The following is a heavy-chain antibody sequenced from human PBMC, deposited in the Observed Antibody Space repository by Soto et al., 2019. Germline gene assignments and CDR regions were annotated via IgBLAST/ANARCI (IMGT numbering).Heavy chain of an antibody. CDR2: ISSSSSYI. CDR3: ARAIGIAAAGRGYYFDY. CDR1: GFTFSSYS. V-gene: IGHV3-21*01. D-gene: IGHD6-13*01. J-gene: IGHJ4*02. Sequence: EVQLVESGGGLVKPGGSLRLSCAASGFTFSSYSMNWVRQAPGKGLEWVSSISSSSSYIYYADSVKGRFTISSDNAKNSLYLQMNSLRAEDTAVYYCARAIGIAAAGRGYYFDYWGQGTLVTVSS.